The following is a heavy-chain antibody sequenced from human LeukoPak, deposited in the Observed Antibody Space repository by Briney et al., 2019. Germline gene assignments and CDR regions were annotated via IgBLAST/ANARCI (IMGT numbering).Heavy chain of an antibody. CDR2: VSYSGST. J-gene: IGHJ4*02. CDR1: CGSISIYY. D-gene: IGHD1-1*01. Sequence: PSETLSLTCTVSCGSISIYYWSWIRQPPGKGLEWIGYVSYSGSTNYNPSLKSRVTISVDTSKNQFSLKLSSVTAPDTAVYYCVRHGTQKYVADYWGQGTLVTVSS. CDR3: VRHGTQKYVADY. V-gene: IGHV4-59*08.